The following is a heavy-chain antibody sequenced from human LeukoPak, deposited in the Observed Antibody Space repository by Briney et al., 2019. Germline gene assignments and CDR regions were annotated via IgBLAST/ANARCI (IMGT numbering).Heavy chain of an antibody. D-gene: IGHD4-11*01. CDR2: IYTSGST. CDR3: ARSRWGYSNYGVYFDY. V-gene: IGHV4-4*09. J-gene: IGHJ4*02. Sequence: SETLSLTCTVSGDSISSYYWSWIRQPPGKGLEWIGYIYTSGSTNYNPSLKSRVTISVDTSKNQFSLKLSSVTAADTAVYYCARSRWGYSNYGVYFDYWGQGTLVTVSS. CDR1: GDSISSYY.